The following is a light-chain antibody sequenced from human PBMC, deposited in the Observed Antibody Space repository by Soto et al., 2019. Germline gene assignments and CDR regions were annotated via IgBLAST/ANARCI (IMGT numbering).Light chain of an antibody. Sequence: DIQMTQSASSLPASVGDTVTISCQASQDISKYLNWFQQKPGKAPKLLIYDVFNVETGVPSRFSRRESGTDFTLIISNLQPEDFATYYCQQYDQLQITFGGGTKVDI. CDR3: QQYDQLQIT. CDR1: QDISKY. J-gene: IGKJ4*01. CDR2: DVF. V-gene: IGKV1-33*01.